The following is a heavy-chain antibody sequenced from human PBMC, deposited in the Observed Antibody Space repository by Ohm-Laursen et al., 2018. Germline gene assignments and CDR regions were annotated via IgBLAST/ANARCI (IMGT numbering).Heavy chain of an antibody. CDR2: IKEYGSEK. J-gene: IGHJ4*01. CDR3: VRGGRYGNF. D-gene: IGHD6-13*01. CDR1: GFTFTSYW. V-gene: IGHV3-7*01. Sequence: SLRLSCSASGFTFTSYWMSWVRQAPGKGLEWVANIKEYGSEKNYVDSVKGRFTISRDNVKNSLFLEMNNLRAEDSALYYCVRGGRYGNFWGQGTLVTVSS.